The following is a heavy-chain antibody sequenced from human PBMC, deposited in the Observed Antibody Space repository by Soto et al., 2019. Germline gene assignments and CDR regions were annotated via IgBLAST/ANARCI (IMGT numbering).Heavy chain of an antibody. J-gene: IGHJ3*02. Sequence: GGSLRLSCAASGFTFDDYAMHWVRQAPGKGLEWVSGISWNSGSIGYADSVKGRFTISRDNAKNSLYLQMNSLRAEDTALYYCAKLAQGLSFDIWGQGTMVTVSS. CDR2: ISWNSGSI. CDR1: GFTFDDYA. V-gene: IGHV3-9*01. D-gene: IGHD6-19*01. CDR3: AKLAQGLSFDI.